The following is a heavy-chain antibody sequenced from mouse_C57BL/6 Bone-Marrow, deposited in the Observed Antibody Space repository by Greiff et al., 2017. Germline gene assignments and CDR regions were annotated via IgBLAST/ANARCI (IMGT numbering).Heavy chain of an antibody. V-gene: IGHV5-6*02. D-gene: IGHD2-4*01. CDR3: ARQGDFYYDYLFAY. CDR1: GFTFSSYG. J-gene: IGHJ3*01. CDR2: ISSGGSYT. Sequence: DVKLVESGGDLVKPGGSLKLSCAASGFTFSSYGMSWVRQTPDKRLEWVATISSGGSYTYYPDSVKGRFTISRDNATNTLYLQMSSLKSEDTAMYYCARQGDFYYDYLFAYWGQGTLVTVSA.